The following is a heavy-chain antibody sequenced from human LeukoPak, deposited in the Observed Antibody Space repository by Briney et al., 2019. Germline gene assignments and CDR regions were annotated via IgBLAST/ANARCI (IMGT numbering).Heavy chain of an antibody. CDR2: IIPIFGTA. CDR3: GRGRGDCGGDCYLYYFDY. Sequence: SVKVSCKASGGTFSSYAISWVRQAPGQGLEWMGGIIPIFGTANYAQKFQGRVTITTDESTSTAYMELSSLRSEDTAVYYCGRGRGDCGGDCYLYYFDYWGQGTLVTVSS. D-gene: IGHD2-21*02. J-gene: IGHJ4*02. CDR1: GGTFSSYA. V-gene: IGHV1-69*05.